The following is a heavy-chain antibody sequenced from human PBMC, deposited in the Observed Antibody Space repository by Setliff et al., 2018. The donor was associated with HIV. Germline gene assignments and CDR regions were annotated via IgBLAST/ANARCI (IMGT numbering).Heavy chain of an antibody. Sequence: GGSLRLSCAASGFTFSNYNMNWVRQAPGKGLEWVSSISYDSRFIYHADSMKGRFTISRDNAKKLVYLQMNSLRAEDTAIYYCARDRASSGYYARFDHWGQGTQVTVS. V-gene: IGHV3-21*01. CDR2: ISYDSRFI. CDR3: ARDRASSGYYARFDH. D-gene: IGHD3-22*01. J-gene: IGHJ4*02. CDR1: GFTFSNYN.